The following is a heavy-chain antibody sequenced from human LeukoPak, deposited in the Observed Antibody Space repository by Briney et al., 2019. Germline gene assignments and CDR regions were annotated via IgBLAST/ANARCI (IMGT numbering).Heavy chain of an antibody. CDR2: IIPIFGTA. CDR3: ARVVGLTGYSSSWYSGYYYYMDV. CDR1: GGAFSSYA. Sequence: ASVKVSCKASGGAFSSYAISWVRQAPGQGLEWMGGIIPIFGTANYAQKFQDRVTITADKSTSTAYMELSSLRSVDTAVYYCARVVGLTGYSSSWYSGYYYYMDVWGKGTTVTVSS. V-gene: IGHV1-69*06. J-gene: IGHJ6*03. D-gene: IGHD6-13*01.